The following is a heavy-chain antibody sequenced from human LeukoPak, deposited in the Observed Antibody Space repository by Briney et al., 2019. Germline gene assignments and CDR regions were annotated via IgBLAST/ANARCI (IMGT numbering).Heavy chain of an antibody. Sequence: QSGGSLRLSCAASGFTFSSYSMNWVRQAPGKGLEWVSSISSSSSTIYYADSVKGRFTISRDNAKNSLYLQMNSLRADDTAVYYCARGKPSYYYDSSAYFYNGAFDIWGQGTMVTVSS. V-gene: IGHV3-48*04. D-gene: IGHD3-22*01. J-gene: IGHJ3*02. CDR2: ISSSSSTI. CDR3: ARGKPSYYYDSSAYFYNGAFDI. CDR1: GFTFSSYS.